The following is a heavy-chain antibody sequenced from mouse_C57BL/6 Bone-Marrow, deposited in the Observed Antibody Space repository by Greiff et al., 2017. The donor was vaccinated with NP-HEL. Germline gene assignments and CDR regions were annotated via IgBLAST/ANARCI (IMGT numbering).Heavy chain of an antibody. V-gene: IGHV1-55*01. J-gene: IGHJ2*01. CDR3: ARLDYGSSYYY. Sequence: QVHVKQPGAELVKPGASVKMSCKASGYTFTSYWITWVKQRPGQGLEWIGDIYPGSGSTNYNEKFKSKATLTVDTSSSTAYMQLSSLTSEDSAVYYCARLDYGSSYYYWGQGTTLTVSS. CDR1: GYTFTSYW. CDR2: IYPGSGST. D-gene: IGHD1-1*01.